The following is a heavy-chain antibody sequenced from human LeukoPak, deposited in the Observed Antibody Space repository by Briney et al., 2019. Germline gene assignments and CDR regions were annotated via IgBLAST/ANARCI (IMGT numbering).Heavy chain of an antibody. J-gene: IGHJ4*02. CDR1: GFTFSSFG. Sequence: PGGSLRLSCAASGFTFSSFGMHWVRQSPGKGLEWVAVIWYDGSTKVYADSVKGRFTISRDNSRNTLYLQVNSLGAEDTAVYYCARDRYSSMWSVFEYWGQGALVTVSS. V-gene: IGHV3-33*01. CDR3: ARDRYSSMWSVFEY. CDR2: IWYDGSTK. D-gene: IGHD6-13*01.